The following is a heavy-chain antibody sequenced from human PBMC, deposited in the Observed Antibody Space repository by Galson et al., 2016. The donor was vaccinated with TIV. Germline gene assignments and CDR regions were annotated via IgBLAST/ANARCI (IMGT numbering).Heavy chain of an antibody. D-gene: IGHD5-24*01. Sequence: SVKVSCKASGYTFTTHPIHWVRQAPGQRPEWMGWINAGNGDTKYSQRFQGKVTFTRDTSANTAYMELNSLTYEDTSKYYCARAMAAIDSYWAQGTLVTVSS. CDR1: GYTFTTHP. CDR2: INAGNGDT. J-gene: IGHJ4*02. CDR3: ARAMAAIDSY. V-gene: IGHV1-3*01.